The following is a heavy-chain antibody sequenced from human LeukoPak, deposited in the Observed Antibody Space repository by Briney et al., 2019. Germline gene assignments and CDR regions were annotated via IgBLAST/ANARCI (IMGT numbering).Heavy chain of an antibody. Sequence: GGSLRLSCAASGFTFSPYWIHLVRQAPGKGLVWVSHVKTDGSATYADFVKGRFTISRDNAKSTVYLQMNSLRAEDTAVYYCARDLEYSMNVWGQGTTVTVSS. CDR2: VKTDGSA. CDR3: ARDLEYSMNV. J-gene: IGHJ6*02. V-gene: IGHV3-74*01. CDR1: GFTFSPYW. D-gene: IGHD5-24*01.